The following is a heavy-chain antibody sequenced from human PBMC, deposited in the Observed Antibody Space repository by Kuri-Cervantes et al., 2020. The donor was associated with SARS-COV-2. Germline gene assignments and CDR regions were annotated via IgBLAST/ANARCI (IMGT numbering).Heavy chain of an antibody. D-gene: IGHD1-14*01. CDR3: ARDQGKTATSPYWYFDL. V-gene: IGHV4-59*01. Sequence: SETLSLTCTVPGGSISSYYWSWIRQPPGKGLEWIGYIYYSGSTNYNPSLKSRVTISVDTSKNQFSLKLSSVTAADTAVYYCARDQGKTATSPYWYFDLWGRGTLVTVSS. J-gene: IGHJ2*01. CDR2: IYYSGST. CDR1: GGSISSYY.